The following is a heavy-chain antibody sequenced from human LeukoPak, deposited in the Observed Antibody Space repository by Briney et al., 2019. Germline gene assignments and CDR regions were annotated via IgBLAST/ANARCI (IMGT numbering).Heavy chain of an antibody. D-gene: IGHD3-9*01. V-gene: IGHV3-21*01. J-gene: IGHJ4*02. Sequence: PGGSLRLSCAASGFTFNTYTTNWVRQAPGKGLEWVSSITASSTAIYSADSVKGRFTISRDNAKNFLYLQMNSLRAEDTAVYYCAGTYYDILTGYNPYFDYWGQGILVTVSS. CDR1: GFTFNTYT. CDR3: AGTYYDILTGYNPYFDY. CDR2: ITASSTAI.